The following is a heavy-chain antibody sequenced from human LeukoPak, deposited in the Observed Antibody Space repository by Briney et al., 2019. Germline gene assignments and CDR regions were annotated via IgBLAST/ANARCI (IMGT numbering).Heavy chain of an antibody. Sequence: PSETLSLTCTVSGGSISSGSYYWSWIRQPAGKGLEWIGRIYTSGSTNYNPSLKSRVTISVDTSKNQFSLKLSSVTAADTAVYYCARGTTVFHFDYWGQGTLVTVSS. D-gene: IGHD4-17*01. CDR2: IYTSGST. CDR3: ARGTTVFHFDY. J-gene: IGHJ4*02. CDR1: GGSISSGSYY. V-gene: IGHV4-61*02.